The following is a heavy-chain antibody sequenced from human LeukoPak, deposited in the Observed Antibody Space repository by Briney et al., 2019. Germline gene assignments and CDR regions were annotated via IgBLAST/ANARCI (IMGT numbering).Heavy chain of an antibody. CDR2: IYYSGST. D-gene: IGHD3-22*01. CDR1: GGSISSYY. Sequence: PSETLSLTCTVSGGSISSYYWSWIQQTPGKGLEWIGYIYYSGSTNYNPSLKSRVTISVDTSKNQFSLKLSSVTAADTAVYYCARGDDNSGYHIEYFQHWGQGTLVTVSS. J-gene: IGHJ1*01. V-gene: IGHV4-59*01. CDR3: ARGDDNSGYHIEYFQH.